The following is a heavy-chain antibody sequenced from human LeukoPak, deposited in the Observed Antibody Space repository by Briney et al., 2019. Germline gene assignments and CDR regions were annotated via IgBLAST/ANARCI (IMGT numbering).Heavy chain of an antibody. CDR1: GFIFSSFG. CDR2: IWYDGSNK. J-gene: IGHJ4*02. CDR3: AREYSSGWYLGY. V-gene: IGHV3-33*08. D-gene: IGHD6-19*01. Sequence: GGSLRLSCAASGFIFSSFGMNWVRQAPGKGLEWVALIWYDGSNKYYADSVKGRFTISRDNSKNTLYLQMNSLRAEDTAVYYCAREYSSGWYLGYWGQGTLVTVSS.